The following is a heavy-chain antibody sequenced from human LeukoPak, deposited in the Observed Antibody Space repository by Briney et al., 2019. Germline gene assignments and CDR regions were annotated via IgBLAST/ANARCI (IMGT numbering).Heavy chain of an antibody. D-gene: IGHD5-12*01. CDR1: GFPFHNYW. Sequence: PGGSLRLSCAASGFPFHNYWMTWVRQAPGKGLEWVAQVNQDGSEAHYADSVKARITISRDNAKSSVSLQMNSLRAEDTAVYYCVRDGGVSGYDLLDYWGQGTLVTVSS. J-gene: IGHJ4*02. CDR2: VNQDGSEA. CDR3: VRDGGVSGYDLLDY. V-gene: IGHV3-7*01.